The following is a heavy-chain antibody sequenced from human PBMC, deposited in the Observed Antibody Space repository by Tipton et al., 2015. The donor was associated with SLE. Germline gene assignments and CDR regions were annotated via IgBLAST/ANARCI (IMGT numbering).Heavy chain of an antibody. CDR2: IFHTGSA. CDR1: GASISTEGYS. V-gene: IGHV4-30-2*01. CDR3: ARYFYDSSGVCLFDF. D-gene: IGHD3-22*01. J-gene: IGHJ4*02. Sequence: TLSLTCTVSGASISTEGYSWSWIRQPPGKGLEWIGYIFHTGSAYYNPSLRSRLTISLDRSNNQFSLKLSSVTSADTAVYYCARYFYDSSGVCLFDFWGQGTLVTVSS.